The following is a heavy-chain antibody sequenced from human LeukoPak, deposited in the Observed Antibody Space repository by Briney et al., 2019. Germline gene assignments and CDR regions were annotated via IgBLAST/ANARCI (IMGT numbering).Heavy chain of an antibody. J-gene: IGHJ6*02. CDR3: TYSMVYYYGMDV. CDR1: GFTFSSYA. Sequence: GGSLRLSCAASGFTFSSYAMSWVRQAPGKGLEWVGFIRSKAYGGTTEYAASVKGRFTISRDDSKSIAYLQMNSLKTEDTAVYYCTYSMVYYYGMDVWGQGTTVTVSS. D-gene: IGHD2-21*01. CDR2: IRSKAYGGTT. V-gene: IGHV3-49*04.